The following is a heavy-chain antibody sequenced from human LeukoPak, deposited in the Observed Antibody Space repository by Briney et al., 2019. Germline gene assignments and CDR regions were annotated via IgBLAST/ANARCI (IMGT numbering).Heavy chain of an antibody. V-gene: IGHV3-21*01. Sequence: GGSLRLSCAASGFMFSSYSMSWVRQAPGKGLEWVSCISTSSRNIFQADSVKGRFTISRDNAKNSLYLQMNSLRAEDTAVYYCARVTVTTFSPTDYMDVWGKGTTVTISS. D-gene: IGHD4-17*01. CDR2: ISTSSRNI. CDR1: GFMFSSYS. CDR3: ARVTVTTFSPTDYMDV. J-gene: IGHJ6*03.